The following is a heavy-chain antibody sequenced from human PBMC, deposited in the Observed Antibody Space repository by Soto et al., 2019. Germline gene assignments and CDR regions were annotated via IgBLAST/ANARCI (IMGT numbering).Heavy chain of an antibody. CDR1: GGSVSSGAYY. CDR2: IRYSGNT. Sequence: QVQLQESGPGLVKPSQTLSLTCTVSGGSVSSGAYYWNWIRQQPGKGLEWIGYIRYSGNTSYNLSLRRRAHLSLDTGTNQLSLMLISVTAADTAVYHCASSNYGDYVAQPGHWGQGTPVTVAS. J-gene: IGHJ4*02. V-gene: IGHV4-31*03. D-gene: IGHD4-17*01. CDR3: ASSNYGDYVAQPGH.